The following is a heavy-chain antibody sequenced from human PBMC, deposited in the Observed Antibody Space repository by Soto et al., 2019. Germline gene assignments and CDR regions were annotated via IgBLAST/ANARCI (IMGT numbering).Heavy chain of an antibody. Sequence: GASVKVSCKASGGTFSSYAISWVRQAPGQGLEWMGGIIPIFGTANYAQKFQGRVTITADESTSTAYMELSSLRSEDTAVYYCARAKWLAAAAGTSHYYGMDVWGQGTTVTVSS. D-gene: IGHD6-13*01. J-gene: IGHJ6*02. CDR2: IIPIFGTA. CDR3: ARAKWLAAAAGTSHYYGMDV. V-gene: IGHV1-69*13. CDR1: GGTFSSYA.